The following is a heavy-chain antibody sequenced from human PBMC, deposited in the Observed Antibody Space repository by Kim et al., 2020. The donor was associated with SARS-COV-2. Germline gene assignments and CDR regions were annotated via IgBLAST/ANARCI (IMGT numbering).Heavy chain of an antibody. CDR1: GGTFSSYT. V-gene: IGHV1-69*02. Sequence: SVKVSCKASGGTFSSYTISWVRQAPGQGLEWMGRIIPILGIANYAQKFQGRVTITADKSTSTAYMELSSLRSEDTAVYYCAGGGGSYDYYYGMDVWGQGTTVTVSS. CDR3: AGGGGSYDYYYGMDV. D-gene: IGHD1-26*01. J-gene: IGHJ6*02. CDR2: IIPILGIA.